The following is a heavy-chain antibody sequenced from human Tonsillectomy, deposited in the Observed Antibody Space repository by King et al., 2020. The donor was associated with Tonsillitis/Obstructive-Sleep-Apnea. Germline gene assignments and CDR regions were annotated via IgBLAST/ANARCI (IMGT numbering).Heavy chain of an antibody. V-gene: IGHV3-30*04. CDR1: GFTFSTYA. Sequence: VQLVESGGGVVQPGRSLRLSCAASGFTFSTYAMHWVRQAPGKGLGWVAVISYDGSIEYYADSVKGRFTISRDNSKNTLYLQMNSLRAEDTAVYYCTRGTGRDTAMDDYFDYWGQGTLVTVSS. D-gene: IGHD5-18*01. J-gene: IGHJ4*02. CDR3: TRGTGRDTAMDDYFDY. CDR2: ISYDGSIE.